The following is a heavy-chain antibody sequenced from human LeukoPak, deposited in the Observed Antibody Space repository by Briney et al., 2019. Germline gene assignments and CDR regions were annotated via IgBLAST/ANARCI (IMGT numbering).Heavy chain of an antibody. V-gene: IGHV3-30*03. CDR3: ARGRVEMATIIDY. D-gene: IGHD5-24*01. CDR1: GFTFSSYG. Sequence: GGSLGLSCAASGFTFSSYGMHWVRQAPGKGLEWVAVISYDGSNKYYADSVKGRFTISRDNSKNTLYLQMNSLRAEDTAVYYCARGRVEMATIIDYWGQGTLVTVSS. CDR2: ISYDGSNK. J-gene: IGHJ4*02.